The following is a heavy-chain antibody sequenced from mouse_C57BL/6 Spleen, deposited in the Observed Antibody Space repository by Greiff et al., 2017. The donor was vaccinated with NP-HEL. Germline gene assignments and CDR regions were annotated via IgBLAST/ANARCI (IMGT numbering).Heavy chain of an antibody. CDR3: ARDSYDGYFSFDY. Sequence: VQLKQSGPGLVKPSQSLSLTCSVTGYSITSGYYWNWIRQFPGNKLEWMGYISYDGSNNYNPSLKNRISITRDTSKNQFFLKLNSVTTEDTATYYCARDSYDGYFSFDYWGQGTTLTVSS. V-gene: IGHV3-6*01. CDR2: ISYDGSN. D-gene: IGHD2-3*01. J-gene: IGHJ2*01. CDR1: GYSITSGYY.